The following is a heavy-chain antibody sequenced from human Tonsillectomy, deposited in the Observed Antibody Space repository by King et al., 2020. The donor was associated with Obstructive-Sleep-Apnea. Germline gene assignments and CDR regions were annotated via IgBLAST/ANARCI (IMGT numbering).Heavy chain of an antibody. CDR2: IYYSGST. Sequence: QLQESGPGLVKPSETLSLTCTVSGGSISSYYWSWIRQPPGKGLEWIGYIYYSGSTNYNPSLKSRVTISVDTSKNQFSLKLSSVTAADTAVYYCARRWSSSWYDGNWFDPWGQGTLVTVSS. V-gene: IGHV4-59*01. J-gene: IGHJ5*02. CDR3: ARRWSSSWYDGNWFDP. CDR1: GGSISSYY. D-gene: IGHD6-13*01.